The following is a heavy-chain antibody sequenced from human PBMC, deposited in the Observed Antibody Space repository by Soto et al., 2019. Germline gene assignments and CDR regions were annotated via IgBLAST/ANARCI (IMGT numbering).Heavy chain of an antibody. V-gene: IGHV3-73*01. CDR1: GFTFSGSA. J-gene: IGHJ3*02. D-gene: IGHD3-22*01. CDR2: IRSKANSYAT. CDR3: TPVYYYDSSGYPRGAFDI. Sequence: GGSLRLSCAASGFTFSGSAMHWVRQASGKGLEWVGRIRSKANSYATAYAASVKGRFTISRDDSKDTAYLQMNSLKTEDTAVYYCTPVYYYDSSGYPRGAFDIRGQGTMVTVSS.